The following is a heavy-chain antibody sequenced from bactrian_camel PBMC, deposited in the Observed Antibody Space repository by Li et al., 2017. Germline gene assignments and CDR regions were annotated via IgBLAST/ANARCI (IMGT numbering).Heavy chain of an antibody. CDR3: AAGGLEY. J-gene: IGHJ4*01. Sequence: HVQLVESGGGLVQPGGSLRLSCAASGFTFSNYAMSWVRQAPGKGLEWLSNIYTGEPLTNSIDSVKGRFTISQDNDKKTLYLQMNSLKTEDTALYYCAAGGLEYWGQGTQVTVS. D-gene: IGHD8*01. CDR2: IYTGEPLT. V-gene: IGHV3S7*01. CDR1: GFTFSNYA.